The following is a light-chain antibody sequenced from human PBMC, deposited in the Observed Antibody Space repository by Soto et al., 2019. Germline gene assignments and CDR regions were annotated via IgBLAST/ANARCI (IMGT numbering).Light chain of an antibody. CDR1: QDISKN. Sequence: IQMTQYPSSLSASVGDRVTITCKASQDISKNLNWYQQKPGKAPKLLIYDASSLQTGVPSRFSGSGSATHFTFTISSLQPEDVATYYCQQYDNLLPITFGQGTRLEIK. J-gene: IGKJ5*01. CDR2: DAS. V-gene: IGKV1-33*01. CDR3: QQYDNLLPIT.